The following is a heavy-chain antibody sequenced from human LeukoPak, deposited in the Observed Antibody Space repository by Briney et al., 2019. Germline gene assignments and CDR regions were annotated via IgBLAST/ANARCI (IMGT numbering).Heavy chain of an antibody. CDR1: GGSISTYY. D-gene: IGHD6-13*01. J-gene: IGHJ5*02. CDR3: ARLGRAYSSSWGNWFDP. V-gene: IGHV4-59*08. Sequence: PSETLSLTCTVSGGSISTYYWSWIRRPPGKGLEWIGYIYYSGSTNYNPSLKSRVTMSVDTSKKQFSLKLSSVTAADTAVYYCARLGRAYSSSWGNWFDPWGQGTLVTVSS. CDR2: IYYSGST.